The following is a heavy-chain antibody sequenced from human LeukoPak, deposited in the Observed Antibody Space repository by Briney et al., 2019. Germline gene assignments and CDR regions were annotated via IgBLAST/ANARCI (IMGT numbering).Heavy chain of an antibody. CDR3: ASSRITIFGVVTQPFDY. CDR2: MYYSGST. D-gene: IGHD3-3*01. V-gene: IGHV4-59*01. CDR1: GFTFTTYA. Sequence: PGGSLRLSCAASGFTFTTYAVSWIRQPPGKGLEWIGYMYYSGSTNYNPSLKSRVTISVDTSKNQFSLKLSSVTAADTAVYYCASSRITIFGVVTQPFDYWGQGTLVTVSS. J-gene: IGHJ4*02.